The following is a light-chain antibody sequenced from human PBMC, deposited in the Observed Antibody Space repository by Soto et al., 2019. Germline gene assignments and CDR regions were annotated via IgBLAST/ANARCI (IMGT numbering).Light chain of an antibody. J-gene: IGKJ1*01. CDR1: QSVLYSSNNKNY. CDR3: QQYYSTPRS. Sequence: VLTQSPASPAVSLGERATINCGSGQSVLYSSNNKNYLAWYQQKPGQPPKLLIYWASTRESGVPDRFSGSGSGTDFTLTISSLQAEDVAVYYCQQYYSTPRSVGQGTKVDIK. CDR2: WAS. V-gene: IGKV4-1*01.